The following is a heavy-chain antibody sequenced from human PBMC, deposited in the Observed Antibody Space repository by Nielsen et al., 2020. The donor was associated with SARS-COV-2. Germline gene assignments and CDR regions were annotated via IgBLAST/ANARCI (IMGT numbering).Heavy chain of an antibody. CDR3: ASHYYDSSGFLWAPDY. CDR1: GYTFTGYY. D-gene: IGHD3-22*01. Sequence: ASVKVSCKASGYTFTGYYMHWVRQAPGQGLEWMGWINPNSGGTNYAQKFQGRVTMTRDTSISTAYMELSRLRSDDTAVYYRASHYYDSSGFLWAPDYWGQGTLVTVSS. V-gene: IGHV1-2*02. CDR2: INPNSGGT. J-gene: IGHJ4*02.